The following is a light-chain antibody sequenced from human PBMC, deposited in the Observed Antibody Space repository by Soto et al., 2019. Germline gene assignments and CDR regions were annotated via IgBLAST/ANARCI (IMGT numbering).Light chain of an antibody. CDR1: HSVSSY. Sequence: EIVLTQSPATLSLSPGERATLSCRASHSVSSYVAWYQQKPGQAPRLLIYDASNRATGIPARFSGSGSGTDFTLTISSLEPEDFAVYYCQQRSNWPPLFTFGPGTKVDIK. V-gene: IGKV3-11*01. CDR2: DAS. CDR3: QQRSNWPPLFT. J-gene: IGKJ3*01.